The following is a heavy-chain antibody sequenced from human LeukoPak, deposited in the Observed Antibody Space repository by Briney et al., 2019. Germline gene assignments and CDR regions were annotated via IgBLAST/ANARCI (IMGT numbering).Heavy chain of an antibody. CDR1: GFTFSGYT. Sequence: GGSLRLSCAASGFTFSGYTMNCVRQAPGKGLEWVSPIRSSSTYMCYADSVKGRFTISRDNSKNTPYLQMNSLRAEDTAVYYCTTEGFQETYFDYWGQGTLVTVSS. J-gene: IGHJ4*02. CDR3: TTEGFQETYFDY. V-gene: IGHV3-21*01. CDR2: IRSSSTYM.